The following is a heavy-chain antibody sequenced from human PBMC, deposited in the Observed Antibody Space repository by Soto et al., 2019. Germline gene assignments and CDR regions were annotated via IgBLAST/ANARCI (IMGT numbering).Heavy chain of an antibody. CDR1: RFGINCKC. J-gene: IGHJ4*02. CDR2: ISAYNGNT. V-gene: IGHV1-18*01. D-gene: IGHD1-1*01. Sequence: KVCSEASRFGINCKCIWWARHAPGQGLEWMGWISAYNGNTNYAQKLQGRVTMTTDTSTSTAYMELRSLRSDVTAVYYCARDYPRGGYNHYWGQGTLVTVSS. CDR3: ARDYPRGGYNHY.